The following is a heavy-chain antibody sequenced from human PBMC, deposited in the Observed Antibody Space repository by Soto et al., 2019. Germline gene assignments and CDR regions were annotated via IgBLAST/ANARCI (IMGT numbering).Heavy chain of an antibody. CDR1: GFTFSSYS. J-gene: IGHJ4*02. CDR2: ISSSSSYI. V-gene: IGHV3-21*01. CDR3: ARVHYYDSSGFYL. Sequence: VGSLRLSCAASGFTFSSYSMNWVRQAPGKGLEWVSSISSSSSYIYYGDSVKGRFTISRDNAKNSLYLQMNSLRAEDTATYYCARVHYYDSSGFYLWGQGTLVTVSS. D-gene: IGHD3-22*01.